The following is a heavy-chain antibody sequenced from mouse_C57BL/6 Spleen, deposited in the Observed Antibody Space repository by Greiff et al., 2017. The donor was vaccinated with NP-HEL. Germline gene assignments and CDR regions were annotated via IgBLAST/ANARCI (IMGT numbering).Heavy chain of an antibody. CDR1: GFTFSSYA. CDR3: ARDVYGSSYVYFDY. V-gene: IGHV5-4*01. CDR2: ISDGGSYT. Sequence: EVKLVESGGGLVKPGGSLKLSCAASGFTFSSYAMSWVRQTPEKRLEWVATISDGGSYTYYPDNVKGRFTISRDNAKNNLYLQMSHLKSEDTAMYYCARDVYGSSYVYFDYWGQGTTLTVSS. D-gene: IGHD1-1*01. J-gene: IGHJ2*01.